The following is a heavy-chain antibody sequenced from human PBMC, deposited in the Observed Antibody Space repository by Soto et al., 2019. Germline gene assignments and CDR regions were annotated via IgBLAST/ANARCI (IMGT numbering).Heavy chain of an antibody. J-gene: IGHJ4*02. D-gene: IGHD3-22*01. V-gene: IGHV5-51*01. Sequence: GESLKISCKGSGYSFTSYWIGWVRQMPGKGLEWMGIIYPGDSDTRYSPSFQGQVTISADKSISTAYLQWSSLKASDTAMYYCARPDIPQGYYYDSSGLFDYWGQGTLVTVSS. CDR2: IYPGDSDT. CDR3: ARPDIPQGYYYDSSGLFDY. CDR1: GYSFTSYW.